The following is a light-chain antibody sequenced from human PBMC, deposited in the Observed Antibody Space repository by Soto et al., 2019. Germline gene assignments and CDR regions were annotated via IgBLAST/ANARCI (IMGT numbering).Light chain of an antibody. Sequence: DFQMTQSPSSLSASVGDRVTITCRASQDIRDHLAWYPQKPGKVPQLLIHTSSPLHSGVTSRLRARGYGTDFTLTISGLQPEDVGVYFCQKCDRAAFTFGPGTTV. J-gene: IGKJ3*01. CDR1: QDIRDH. CDR2: TSS. CDR3: QKCDRAAFT. V-gene: IGKV1-27*01.